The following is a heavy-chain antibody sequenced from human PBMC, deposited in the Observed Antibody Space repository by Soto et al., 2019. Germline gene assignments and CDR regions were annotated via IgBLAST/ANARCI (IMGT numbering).Heavy chain of an antibody. D-gene: IGHD3-10*02. J-gene: IGHJ5*01. Sequence: QVQLQESGPGLVKPSETLSLTCTVSGGSISSYYWSWIRQPPGKGLEWIGFIFYSGSTSYNPSLKRPVTITIGPSEYQFSLKLNSVTAADTAVYYCASMIGDPVLSFDSWGQGTLVAVSS. CDR3: ASMIGDPVLSFDS. CDR2: IFYSGST. V-gene: IGHV4-59*01. CDR1: GGSISSYY.